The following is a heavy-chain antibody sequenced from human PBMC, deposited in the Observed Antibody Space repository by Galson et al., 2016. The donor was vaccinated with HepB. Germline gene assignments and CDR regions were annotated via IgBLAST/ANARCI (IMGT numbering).Heavy chain of an antibody. CDR2: LSASGGAT. J-gene: IGHJ4*02. D-gene: IGHD3-3*01. Sequence: SLRLSCAASGFTFSSYAMSWVRQAPGKGLEWVSTLSASGGATYYSDAVKGRFTISRDNSKNTLFLQMNSLRPEDTAVYYCARAPPLEGSDYNTQYYFDFWGQGTLVTVSS. V-gene: IGHV3-23*01. CDR3: ARAPPLEGSDYNTQYYFDF. CDR1: GFTFSSYA.